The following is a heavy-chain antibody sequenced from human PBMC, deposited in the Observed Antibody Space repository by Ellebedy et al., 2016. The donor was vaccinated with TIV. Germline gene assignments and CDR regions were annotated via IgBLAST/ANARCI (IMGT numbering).Heavy chain of an antibody. CDR2: INHSGST. J-gene: IGHJ5*02. D-gene: IGHD3-22*01. Sequence: SETLSLXXTVSGGSISDYYWTWIRQPPGKGLEWIGEINHSGSTNYNPSLKSRVTLSVDTSKNQFSLKLSSVTAADTAVYFCARSSDYSDSRGYYPNWFDPWGQGTLVTVSS. V-gene: IGHV4-34*01. CDR1: GGSISDYY. CDR3: ARSSDYSDSRGYYPNWFDP.